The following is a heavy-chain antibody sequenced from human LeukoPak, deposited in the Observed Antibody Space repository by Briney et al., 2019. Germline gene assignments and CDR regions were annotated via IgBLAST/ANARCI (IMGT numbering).Heavy chain of an antibody. V-gene: IGHV4-34*01. CDR2: INHSGST. J-gene: IGHJ4*02. D-gene: IGHD6-13*01. Sequence: SETLSLTCAVYGGSFSGYCWSWIRQPPGKGLEWIGEINHSGSTNYNPSLKSRVTISVDTSKNQFSLKLSSVTAADTAVYYCARGRKGLGVYSSSWYGDYWGQGTLVTVSS. CDR3: ARGRKGLGVYSSSWYGDY. CDR1: GGSFSGYC.